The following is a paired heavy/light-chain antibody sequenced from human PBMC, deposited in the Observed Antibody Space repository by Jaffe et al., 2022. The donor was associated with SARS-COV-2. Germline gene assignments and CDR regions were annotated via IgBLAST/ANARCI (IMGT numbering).Light chain of an antibody. J-gene: IGLJ2*01. CDR2: SNN. V-gene: IGLV1-44*01. CDR1: SSNIGSNT. Sequence: QSVLTQPPSASGTPGQRVTISCSGSSSNIGSNTVNWYQQLPGTAPKLLIYSNNQRPSGVPDRFSGSKSGTSASLAISGLQSEDEADYYCAAWDDSLTVVFGGGTKLTVL. CDR3: AAWDDSLTVV.
Heavy chain of an antibody. CDR1: GFTFSSYG. CDR2: ISYDGSNK. J-gene: IGHJ6*02. V-gene: IGHV3-30*18. D-gene: IGHD1-26*01. Sequence: QVQLVESGGGVVQPGRSLRLSCAASGFTFSSYGMHWVRQAPGKGLEWVAVISYDGSNKYYADSVKGRFTISRDNSKNTLYLQMNSLRAEDTAVYYCAKDLGRLGAILHYYYYYGMDVWGQGTTVTVSS. CDR3: AKDLGRLGAILHYYYYYGMDV.